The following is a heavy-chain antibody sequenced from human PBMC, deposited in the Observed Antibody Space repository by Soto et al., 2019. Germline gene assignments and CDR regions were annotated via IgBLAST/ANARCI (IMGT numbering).Heavy chain of an antibody. Sequence: QVQLVQSGAEVKKPGASVKVSCKASGYTFTSYGISWVRQAPGQGLEWMGWINAYNGNTDYAKNLQGTLTMTTDTSTSTAYMALRSLRSDDTAVYYSARDWFGVDYWGQGTLVTVSS. CDR3: ARDWFGVDY. CDR1: GYTFTSYG. CDR2: INAYNGNT. D-gene: IGHD3-16*01. J-gene: IGHJ4*02. V-gene: IGHV1-18*01.